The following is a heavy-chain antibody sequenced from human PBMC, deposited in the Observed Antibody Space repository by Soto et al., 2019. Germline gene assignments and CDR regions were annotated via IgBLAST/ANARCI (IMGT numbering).Heavy chain of an antibody. Sequence: QVQLQESGPGLVKPSGTLSLTCAVSGGSVSSSNWWSWVRQPPGKGLEWIGEIYYTENTNYNPSLKSRVTISVDKSKNQCSLQLSSVTAADTAVYYCAYWGNDYPSGTYNLHWGQGILVTVSS. D-gene: IGHD3-10*01. CDR1: GGSVSSSNW. CDR3: AYWGNDYPSGTYNLH. J-gene: IGHJ4*02. V-gene: IGHV4-4*02. CDR2: IYYTENT.